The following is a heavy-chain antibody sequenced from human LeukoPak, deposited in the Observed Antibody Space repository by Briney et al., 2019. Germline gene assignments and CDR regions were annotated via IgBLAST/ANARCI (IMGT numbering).Heavy chain of an antibody. V-gene: IGHV1-69*01. CDR3: AREKPLGITMIVPLSAFDI. Sequence: SAKVSCKASGGTFSSYAISWVRQAPGQGLEWMGGIIPIFGTANYAQKFQGRVTITADESTSTAYMELSSLRSEDTAVYYCAREKPLGITMIVPLSAFDIWGQGTMVTVSS. D-gene: IGHD3-22*01. CDR2: IIPIFGTA. CDR1: GGTFSSYA. J-gene: IGHJ3*02.